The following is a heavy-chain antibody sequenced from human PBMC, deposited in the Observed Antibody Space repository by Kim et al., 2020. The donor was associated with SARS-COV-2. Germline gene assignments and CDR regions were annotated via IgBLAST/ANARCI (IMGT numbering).Heavy chain of an antibody. D-gene: IGHD3-16*01. J-gene: IGHJ6*02. CDR2: ISGRGAIT. CDR3: AKEVWGPATPSYFHVIDV. CDR1: GLSLSSSA. Sequence: GGSLRLSCAAFGLSLSSSAMSWVRKAPGKGLERVSAISGRGAITNYADSVRGRFTISRDNAKNTLYLQMNSLRAEDTAVNYCAKEVWGPATPSYFHVIDVWGQGTTVTVSS. V-gene: IGHV3-23*01.